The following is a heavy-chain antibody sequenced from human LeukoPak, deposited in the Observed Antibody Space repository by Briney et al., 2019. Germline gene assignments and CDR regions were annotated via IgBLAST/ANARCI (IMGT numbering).Heavy chain of an antibody. CDR1: GGSFSGYY. J-gene: IGHJ4*02. Sequence: QPSETLSLTCAIYGGSFSGYYWSRIRQPPGKGLEWIGEINHSGSTNYNPSLKSRVTISVDTSKNQFSLKLSSVTAADTAVYYCARGPGSPPPLDYWGQGTLVTVSS. CDR3: ARGPGSPPPLDY. CDR2: INHSGST. V-gene: IGHV4-34*01. D-gene: IGHD6-13*01.